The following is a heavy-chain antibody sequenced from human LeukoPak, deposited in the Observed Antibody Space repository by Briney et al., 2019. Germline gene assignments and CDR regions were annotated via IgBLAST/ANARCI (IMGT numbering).Heavy chain of an antibody. Sequence: TSETLSLTCTVSGGSISSYYWSWIRQPPGKGLEWIGYIYYSGSTNYNPSLKSRVTISVDTSKNQFSLKLSSVTAADTAVYYCARGGSSSSVYYYYYYMDVWGKGTTVTVSS. D-gene: IGHD6-6*01. CDR3: ARGGSSSSVYYYYYYMDV. CDR2: IYYSGST. J-gene: IGHJ6*03. CDR1: GGSISSYY. V-gene: IGHV4-59*01.